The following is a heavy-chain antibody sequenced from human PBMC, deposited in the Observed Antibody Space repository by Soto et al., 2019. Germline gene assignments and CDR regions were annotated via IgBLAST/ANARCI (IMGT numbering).Heavy chain of an antibody. CDR1: GYTFTGHY. CDR3: AREPMVRAAHGFDV. J-gene: IGHJ3*01. Sequence: ASVKVSCKASGYTFTGHYMHWVRQAPGQGLEWMGWINPNSVGTNYAQDFQGRVTMTRDTSISTAYMELSRLRSDDTAVYYCAREPMVRAAHGFDVWGQGTIVTVS. V-gene: IGHV1-2*02. D-gene: IGHD3-10*01. CDR2: INPNSVGT.